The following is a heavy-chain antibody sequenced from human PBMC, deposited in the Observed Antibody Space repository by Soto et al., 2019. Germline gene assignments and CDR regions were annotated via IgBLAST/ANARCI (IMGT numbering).Heavy chain of an antibody. Sequence: QVQLVESGGGVVQPGRSLRLSCAASGFTFSSFVMHWVRQAPGKVLEWVAIISYDGIYKYYVDSVKGRFTISRDNSKNTLYLQMDRLRAEDTAVYYCAKDLHRDSGTFGYFDYWGKGALVTVSS. CDR2: ISYDGIYK. D-gene: IGHD3-10*01. V-gene: IGHV3-30*18. J-gene: IGHJ4*02. CDR1: GFTFSSFV. CDR3: AKDLHRDSGTFGYFDY.